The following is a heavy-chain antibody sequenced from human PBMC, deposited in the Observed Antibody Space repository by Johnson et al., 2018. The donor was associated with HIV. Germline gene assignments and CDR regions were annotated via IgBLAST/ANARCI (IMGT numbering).Heavy chain of an antibody. Sequence: QMQLVESGGGVVQPGRSLRLTCAASRFTFNNYGMHWVRQAPGKGLEWVAFIRYDGSNKYYADSVKGRFTISRDNSKNTLYLQMNTLGAEDTAVYYCAKDRSRLHDAFDIWGQGTMVTVSS. CDR3: AKDRSRLHDAFDI. CDR2: IRYDGSNK. J-gene: IGHJ3*02. CDR1: RFTFNNYG. V-gene: IGHV3-30*02. D-gene: IGHD5-24*01.